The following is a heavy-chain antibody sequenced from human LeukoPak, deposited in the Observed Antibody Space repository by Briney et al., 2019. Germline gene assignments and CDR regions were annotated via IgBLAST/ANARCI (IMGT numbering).Heavy chain of an antibody. CDR1: GGSISSYY. Sequence: SETLSLTCTVSGGSISSYYWSWIRQPPGKGLEWIGCIYYSGSTNYNPSLKSRVTISVDTSKNQFSLKLSSVTAADTAVYYCARARGSSRDQFDYWGQGTLVTVSS. D-gene: IGHD6-19*01. V-gene: IGHV4-59*01. CDR2: IYYSGST. CDR3: ARARGSSRDQFDY. J-gene: IGHJ4*02.